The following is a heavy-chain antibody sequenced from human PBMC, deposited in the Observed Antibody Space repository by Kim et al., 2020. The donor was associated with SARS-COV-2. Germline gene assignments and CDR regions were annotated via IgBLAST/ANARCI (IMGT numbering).Heavy chain of an antibody. Sequence: GGSLRLSCATSGFTFSHYAMHWVRQAPGKGLEWVAQIWYDGSNKHYADSVKGRFTISRDNSKNTLYLQMNSLRAEDTAVYYCARDLMGSNDYWGQGTLVTVSS. CDR1: GFTFSHYA. V-gene: IGHV3-33*01. CDR3: ARDLMGSNDY. J-gene: IGHJ4*02. D-gene: IGHD1-26*01. CDR2: IWYDGSNK.